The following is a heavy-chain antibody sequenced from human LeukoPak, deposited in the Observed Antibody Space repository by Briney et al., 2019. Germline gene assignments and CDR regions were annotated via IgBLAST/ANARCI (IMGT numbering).Heavy chain of an antibody. V-gene: IGHV6-1*01. CDR2: TYYRSKWSF. J-gene: IGHJ4*02. CDR1: GDSLFTNNVA. D-gene: IGHD6-6*01. Sequence: SQTLSLTCAISGDSLFTNNVAWNWIRQSPSRGLEWLGRTYYRSKWSFDYAVSVKSRITINADTSKNQFSLQLSSVTPEDTAVYCCARGKYTSFDNWGQGTLVTVSS. CDR3: ARGKYTSFDN.